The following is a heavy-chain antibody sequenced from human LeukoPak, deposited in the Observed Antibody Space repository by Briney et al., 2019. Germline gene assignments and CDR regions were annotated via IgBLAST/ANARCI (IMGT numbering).Heavy chain of an antibody. CDR2: LYSDGNT. CDR3: ARGVEPLAANTLAY. J-gene: IGHJ4*02. Sequence: GGSLRLSCAASGFTFSRYEMHWVRQAPGKGLEWVSVLYSDGNTKYADSVQGRFTISRDNSKNTLYLEMNSLSPDDTAVYYCARGVEPLAANTLAYWGQGTLVTVSS. V-gene: IGHV3-53*01. D-gene: IGHD1-14*01. CDR1: GFTFSRYE.